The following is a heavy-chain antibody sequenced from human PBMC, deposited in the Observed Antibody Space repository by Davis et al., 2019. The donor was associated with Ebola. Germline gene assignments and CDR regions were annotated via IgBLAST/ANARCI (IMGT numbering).Heavy chain of an antibody. CDR2: ISSDSDYI. Sequence: GESLKISCAASGFTFSTYSMSWVRQAPGKGLEWVSSISSDSDYIYYADSAKGRFTISRDNAKNSLYLQMNSLRAEDTAVYYCARGGVEMATISFAFDIWGQGTMVTVSS. D-gene: IGHD5-24*01. V-gene: IGHV3-21*01. CDR1: GFTFSTYS. J-gene: IGHJ3*02. CDR3: ARGGVEMATISFAFDI.